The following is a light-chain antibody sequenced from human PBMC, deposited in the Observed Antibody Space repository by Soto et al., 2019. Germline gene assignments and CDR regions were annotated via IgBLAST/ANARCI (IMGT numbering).Light chain of an antibody. J-gene: IGKJ1*01. CDR3: QQYGSSPQKT. V-gene: IGKV3-20*01. Sequence: EIVLTQSPGTLSLSPGERATLSCRASQSVSSSYLAWYQQKPGQAPRLLIYGASSRATGIPDRFSGSGSGRDFTLTISILELEDFAVYYFQQYGSSPQKTLGQGTKVNIK. CDR1: QSVSSSY. CDR2: GAS.